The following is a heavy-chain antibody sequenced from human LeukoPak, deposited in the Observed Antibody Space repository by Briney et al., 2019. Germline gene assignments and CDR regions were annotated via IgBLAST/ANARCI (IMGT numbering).Heavy chain of an antibody. CDR3: TRGDSSSKIDY. J-gene: IGHJ4*02. CDR1: GFTFRGYW. CDR2: IKEDGSEK. Sequence: GGSLRLSCAASGFTFRGYWMSWVRQAPGRGLEWVANIKEDGSEKYYVDSVKGRFTISRDNAKSSLNLQMDSLRVEDTAVYYCTRGDSSSKIDYWGQGTLVTVS. V-gene: IGHV3-7*01. D-gene: IGHD6-6*01.